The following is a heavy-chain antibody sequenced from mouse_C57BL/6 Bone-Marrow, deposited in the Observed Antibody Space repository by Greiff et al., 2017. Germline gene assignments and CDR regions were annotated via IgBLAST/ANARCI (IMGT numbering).Heavy chain of an antibody. D-gene: IGHD2-4*01. CDR2: IDPENGDT. Sequence: EVKLMESGAELVRPGASVKLSCTASGFNIKDDYMHWVKQRPEQGLEWIGWIDPENGDTEYASKFQGKATITADTSSNTAYLQLSSLTSEDTAVYYCTTPSTMITTVDYWGQGTTLTVSS. CDR3: TTPSTMITTVDY. V-gene: IGHV14-4*01. J-gene: IGHJ2*01. CDR1: GFNIKDDY.